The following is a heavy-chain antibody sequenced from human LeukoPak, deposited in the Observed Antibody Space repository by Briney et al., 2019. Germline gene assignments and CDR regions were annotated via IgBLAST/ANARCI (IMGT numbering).Heavy chain of an antibody. J-gene: IGHJ4*02. CDR3: ATESPSCGGDCFGY. D-gene: IGHD2-21*01. CDR2: ISGSGDNT. Sequence: GGSLRLSCSASGFTFTSSGMSWVRQAPGKGLEWVSAISGSGDNTNYADSVKGRFTISRDNSKNTLYLQMNSLRAADTAVYYCATESPSCGGDCFGYWGQGTLVTVSS. CDR1: GFTFTSSG. V-gene: IGHV3-23*01.